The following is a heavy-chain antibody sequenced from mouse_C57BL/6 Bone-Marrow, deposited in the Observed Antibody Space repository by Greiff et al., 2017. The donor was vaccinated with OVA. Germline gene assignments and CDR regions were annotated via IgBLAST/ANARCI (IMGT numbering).Heavy chain of an antibody. CDR2: IDPVTGGT. Sequence: VQLVESGAELVRPGASVTLSCKASGYPFTDYEMHWVKQTPVPGLEWIGAIDPVTGGTAYNQKFQGKAILTADKSSSTAYMELRSLTSEDSAVYYCTRGYSNYYAMDYWGQGTSVTVSS. V-gene: IGHV1-15*01. J-gene: IGHJ4*01. D-gene: IGHD2-5*01. CDR3: TRGYSNYYAMDY. CDR1: GYPFTDYE.